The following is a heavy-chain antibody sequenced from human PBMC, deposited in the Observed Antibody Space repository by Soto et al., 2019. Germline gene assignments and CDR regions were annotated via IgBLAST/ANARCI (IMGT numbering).Heavy chain of an antibody. D-gene: IGHD6-19*01. CDR3: ATHSSGWEAFDY. CDR1: GYTITELS. V-gene: IGHV1-24*01. CDR2: FDPEDGET. J-gene: IGHJ4*02. Sequence: GASVKVSCKVSGYTITELSMHWVRQAPGKGLEWMGGFDPEDGETIYAQKFQGRVTMTEDTSTDTAYMELSGLRSEDTAVYYCATHSSGWEAFDYWGQGTLVTVSS.